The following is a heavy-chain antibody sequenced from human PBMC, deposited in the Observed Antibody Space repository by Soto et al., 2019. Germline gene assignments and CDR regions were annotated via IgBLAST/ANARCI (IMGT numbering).Heavy chain of an antibody. CDR1: GFTFSGSA. CDR2: IRSKANSYAT. CDR3: TRHGINDYVWGSYPLSYY. D-gene: IGHD3-16*01. V-gene: IGHV3-73*01. Sequence: GGSLRLSCAASGFTFSGSAMHWVHQASGKGLEWVGRIRSKANSYATAYAASVKGRFPTSREYSKNTAYLQMNSLKTEDTAVYYCTRHGINDYVWGSYPLSYYWGQGTLVTVSS. J-gene: IGHJ4*02.